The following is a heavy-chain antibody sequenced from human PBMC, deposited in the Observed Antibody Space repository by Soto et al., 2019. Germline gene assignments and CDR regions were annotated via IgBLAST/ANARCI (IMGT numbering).Heavy chain of an antibody. CDR1: GYTFTSYD. V-gene: IGHV1-8*01. J-gene: IGHJ6*02. CDR2: MNPNSGNT. D-gene: IGHD5-18*01. CDR3: ASSVDTAIGDYYYGMDV. Sequence: ASVTVSCKASGYTFTSYDINWVRQATGQGLEWMGWMNPNSGNTDYAQKFQGRVTMTRNTSISTAYMELSSLRSEDTAVYYCASSVDTAIGDYYYGMDVWGQGTTVTVSS.